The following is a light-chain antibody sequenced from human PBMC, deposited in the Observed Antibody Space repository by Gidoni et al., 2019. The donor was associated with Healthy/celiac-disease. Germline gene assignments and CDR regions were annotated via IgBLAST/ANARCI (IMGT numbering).Light chain of an antibody. CDR3: QQRSNWPRLT. Sequence: VLSYSPATLSLSPGERATLSCRASQSVSSYLAWYQQKPGQAPRLLIYDASNRATGIPARFSGSGSGTDFTLTISSLEPEDFAVYYCQQRSNWPRLTFGGGTKVEIK. CDR2: DAS. CDR1: QSVSSY. V-gene: IGKV3-11*01. J-gene: IGKJ4*01.